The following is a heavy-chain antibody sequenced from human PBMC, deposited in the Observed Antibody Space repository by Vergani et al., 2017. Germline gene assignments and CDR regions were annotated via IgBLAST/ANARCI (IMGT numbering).Heavy chain of an antibody. CDR2: IFHSGAT. J-gene: IGHJ4*01. CDR3: ASAFCGGKCYYDR. Sequence: QVQLQESGPGLVKPSETLSLTCTVSGASVKRAHYNWSRIRQTPGTGLEWIVLIFHSGATAYSPSLKIRVTISLDTSKNQFSLKVASVTAADTAMYYCASAFCGGKCYYDRWSEGRLVTVSS. V-gene: IGHV4-61*01. D-gene: IGHD2-21*01. CDR1: GASVKRAHYN.